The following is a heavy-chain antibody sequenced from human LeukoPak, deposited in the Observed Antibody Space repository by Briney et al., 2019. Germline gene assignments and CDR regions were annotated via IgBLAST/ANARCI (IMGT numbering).Heavy chain of an antibody. Sequence: SETLSLTCTVSGGSISNSYWSWIRQPPGKGLEWIGYIYYSGSTNYNPSLKSRVTISVDTSKNQFSLKLSSVNDADTAVYYCARRSSGWYYFDYWGQGTLVTVSS. CDR2: IYYSGST. J-gene: IGHJ4*02. CDR1: GGSISNSY. V-gene: IGHV4-59*01. D-gene: IGHD6-19*01. CDR3: ARRSSGWYYFDY.